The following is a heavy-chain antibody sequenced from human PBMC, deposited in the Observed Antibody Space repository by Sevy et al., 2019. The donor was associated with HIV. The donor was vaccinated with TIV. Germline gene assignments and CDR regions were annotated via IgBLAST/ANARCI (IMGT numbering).Heavy chain of an antibody. CDR3: AGENARGRCYS. V-gene: IGHV4-59*08. D-gene: IGHD3-10*01. CDR2: IYYNGHI. Sequence: SETLSLTCTVSGGSITSLYWNWIRQPPGKGLEWIANIYYNGHINYNPSLKSRVTLSLDTSKNQLSLRLSSVTAADTAMYYRAGENARGRCYSWGQGTLVTVSS. J-gene: IGHJ4*02. CDR1: GGSITSLY.